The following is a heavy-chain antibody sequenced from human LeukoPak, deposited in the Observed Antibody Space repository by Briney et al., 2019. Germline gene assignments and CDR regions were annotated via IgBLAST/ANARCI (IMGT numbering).Heavy chain of an antibody. Sequence: SETLSLTCTVSGGSISSYYWSWIRQPPGKGLEWFGYIYYSGTTNYNPSLKSRVTISVDTSKNQFSLKLNSVTAADTAVYYCARDRITMVRGALRYYGMDVWGQGTTVTVSS. J-gene: IGHJ6*02. D-gene: IGHD3-10*01. CDR3: ARDRITMVRGALRYYGMDV. CDR2: IYYSGTT. V-gene: IGHV4-59*01. CDR1: GGSISSYY.